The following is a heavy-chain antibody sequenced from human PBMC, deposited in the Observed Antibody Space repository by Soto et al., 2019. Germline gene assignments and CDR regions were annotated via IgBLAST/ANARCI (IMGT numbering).Heavy chain of an antibody. D-gene: IGHD3-10*01. CDR2: IYHSGST. V-gene: IGHV4-4*02. CDR1: SGSISSSNW. Sequence: PSETLSLTCAVSSGSISSSNWWSWVRQPPGKGLEWIGEIYHSGSTNYNPSLKSRVTISVDKSKNQFSLKLSSVTAADTAVYYCARDRRKYYYGSGRSWFDPWGQGTLVTVSS. J-gene: IGHJ5*02. CDR3: ARDRRKYYYGSGRSWFDP.